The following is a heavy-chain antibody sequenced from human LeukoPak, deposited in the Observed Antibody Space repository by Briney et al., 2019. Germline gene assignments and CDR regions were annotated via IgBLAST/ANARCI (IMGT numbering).Heavy chain of an antibody. CDR3: ARTYDFGRGPPGDAFDN. CDR2: IDARSGIV. CDR1: GFTFTMFG. Sequence: GGSLRLSCAASGFTFTMFGMDWVRQAPGKGLEWVSYIDARSGIVYYADSVQGRFTISRDDAKDSVFLQMNSLRVDDTAVYYCARTYDFGRGPPGDAFDNWGQGTLVTVPS. D-gene: IGHD3-3*01. V-gene: IGHV3-48*01. J-gene: IGHJ3*02.